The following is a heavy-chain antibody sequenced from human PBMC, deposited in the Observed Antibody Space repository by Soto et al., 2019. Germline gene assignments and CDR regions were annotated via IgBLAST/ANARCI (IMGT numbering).Heavy chain of an antibody. CDR2: IWYDGSNK. CDR1: GFTFSSYG. V-gene: IGHV3-33*01. D-gene: IGHD1-7*01. Sequence: GGSLRLSCAASGFTFSSYGMHWVRQAPGKGLEWVAVIWYDGSNKYYADSVKGRFTISRDNSKNTLYLQMNSLRAEDTAVYYCARDSPDPLITGTIFKTGKFWVSGGMDVWGQGTTVTVSS. CDR3: ARDSPDPLITGTIFKTGKFWVSGGMDV. J-gene: IGHJ6*02.